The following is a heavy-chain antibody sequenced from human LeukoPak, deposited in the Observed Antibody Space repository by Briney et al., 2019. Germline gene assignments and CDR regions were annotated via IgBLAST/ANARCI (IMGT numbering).Heavy chain of an antibody. Sequence: GASVKVSCKASGYTFTSYGISWVRQAPGQGLEWMGWISAYNGNTNYAQKLQGRVTMTTDTSTSTAYMELRSLRSDDTAVYYCASPSYCSSTSCSYYFDYWGQGTLVTVSS. CDR1: GYTFTSYG. CDR2: ISAYNGNT. J-gene: IGHJ4*02. CDR3: ASPSYCSSTSCSYYFDY. V-gene: IGHV1-18*01. D-gene: IGHD2-2*01.